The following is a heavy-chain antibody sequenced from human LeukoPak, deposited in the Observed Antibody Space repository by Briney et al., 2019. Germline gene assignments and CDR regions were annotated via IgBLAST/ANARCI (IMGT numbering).Heavy chain of an antibody. CDR1: GDSISSYY. V-gene: IGHV4-4*07. D-gene: IGHD3-10*01. Sequence: PSETLSLTCTVSGDSISSYYWSWIRQPAGKGLEWLGRIYTSGSTNYNPSLKSRVTMSVDTSKKQFSLKLSSVTAAHTAVYYCARDPYGSGKGFDYWGQGTLATVSS. CDR3: ARDPYGSGKGFDY. CDR2: IYTSGST. J-gene: IGHJ4*02.